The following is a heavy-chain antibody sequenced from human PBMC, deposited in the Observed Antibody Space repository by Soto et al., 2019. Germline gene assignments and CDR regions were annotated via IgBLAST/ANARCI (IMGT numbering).Heavy chain of an antibody. CDR3: ARGHYYYYYMDV. CDR2: IGTAGDT. Sequence: GGSLRLSCAASGFTFSSYDMHWVRQATGKGLEWVSAIGTAGDTYYPGSVKGRFTISRENAKNSLYLQMNSLRAGDTAVYYCARGHYYYYYMDVWGKGTTVTVSS. J-gene: IGHJ6*03. V-gene: IGHV3-13*01. CDR1: GFTFSSYD.